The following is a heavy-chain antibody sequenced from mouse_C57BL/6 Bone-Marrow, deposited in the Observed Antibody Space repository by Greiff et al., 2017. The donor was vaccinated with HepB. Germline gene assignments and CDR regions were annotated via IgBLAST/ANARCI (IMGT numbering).Heavy chain of an antibody. V-gene: IGHV1-19*01. CDR1: GYTFTDYY. D-gene: IGHD1-1*01. J-gene: IGHJ1*03. CDR2: INPYNGGT. CDR3: ARPPYGNYWYFDV. Sequence: SGPVLVKPGASVKMSCKASGYTFTDYYMNWVKQSHGKSLEWIGVINPYNGGTSYNQKFKGKATLTVDKSSSTAYMELNSLTSEDSAVYYCARPPYGNYWYFDVWGTGTTVTVSS.